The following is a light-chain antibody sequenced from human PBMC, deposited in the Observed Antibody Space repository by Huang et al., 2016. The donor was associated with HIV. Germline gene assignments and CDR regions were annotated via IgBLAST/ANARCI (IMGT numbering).Light chain of an antibody. CDR3: QQYGSSPLT. Sequence: EIVLTQSPGTLSLSPGERATLSCRASQSVSSSYVAWYQQKPGQAPRLLIYGAVSRATGIPDMFSGSGSGTDFTLTISRLEPEDFAVYYCQQYGSSPLTFGGGTKVEIK. CDR1: QSVSSSY. J-gene: IGKJ4*01. CDR2: GAV. V-gene: IGKV3-20*01.